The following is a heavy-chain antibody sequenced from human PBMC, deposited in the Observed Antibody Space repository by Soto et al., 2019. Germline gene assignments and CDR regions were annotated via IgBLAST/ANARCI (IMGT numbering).Heavy chain of an antibody. J-gene: IGHJ1*01. Sequence: QVQLQQWGAGLLKPSETLSLTCAVYGGSFSGYYWSWIRQPPGKGLEWIGEINHSGSTNYNPSLKSRVTRSVDTSKNQFSLKLSSVTAADTAVYYCARGKMSYSSSWYIAEYFQHWGQGTLVTVSS. CDR3: ARGKMSYSSSWYIAEYFQH. CDR1: GGSFSGYY. D-gene: IGHD6-13*01. CDR2: INHSGST. V-gene: IGHV4-34*01.